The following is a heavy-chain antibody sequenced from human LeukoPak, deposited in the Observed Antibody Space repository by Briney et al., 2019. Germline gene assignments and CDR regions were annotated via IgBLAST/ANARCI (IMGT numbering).Heavy chain of an antibody. CDR3: ARDRGEQGDWFDP. V-gene: IGHV1-69*01. Sequence: ASVKVSCKASGGTFSSYAISWVRQAPGQGLEWMGGIIPIFGTANYAQKFQGRVTITADESTSTAYMELNSLRSEDTAVYYCARDRGEQGDWFDPWGQGTLVTVSS. CDR2: IIPIFGTA. J-gene: IGHJ5*02. D-gene: IGHD1/OR15-1a*01. CDR1: GGTFSSYA.